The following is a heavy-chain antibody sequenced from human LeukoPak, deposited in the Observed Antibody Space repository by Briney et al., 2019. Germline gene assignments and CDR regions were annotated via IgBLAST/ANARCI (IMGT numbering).Heavy chain of an antibody. CDR2: IIPIFGTA. Sequence: SVKVSCKGSGGTFSSYAISWVRQAPGQGLEWMGGIIPIFGTANYAQKFQGRVTITTDESTSTAYMELSSLRSEDTAVYYCARASLVVPAAIGAFDIWGQGTMVTVSS. D-gene: IGHD2-2*01. V-gene: IGHV1-69*05. CDR1: GGTFSSYA. CDR3: ARASLVVPAAIGAFDI. J-gene: IGHJ3*02.